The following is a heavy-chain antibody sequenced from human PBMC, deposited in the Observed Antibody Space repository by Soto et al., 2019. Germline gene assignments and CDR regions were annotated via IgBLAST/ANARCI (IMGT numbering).Heavy chain of an antibody. CDR2: INHSGST. D-gene: IGHD3-9*01. Sequence: ETLSLTCAVYGGSFSGYYWSWIRQPPGKGLEWIGEINHSGSTNYNPSLKSRVTISVDTSKNQFSLKLSSVTAADTAVYYCARMDYDILTGPNWFDPWGQGTLVTVSS. V-gene: IGHV4-34*01. J-gene: IGHJ5*02. CDR3: ARMDYDILTGPNWFDP. CDR1: GGSFSGYY.